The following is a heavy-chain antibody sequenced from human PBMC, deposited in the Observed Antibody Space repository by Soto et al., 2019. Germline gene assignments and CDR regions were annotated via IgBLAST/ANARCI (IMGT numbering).Heavy chain of an antibody. D-gene: IGHD5-18*01. CDR3: AREAGGYSYGRAFDI. Sequence: SETLSLTCAVSGGSISSSNWWSWVRHPPGKGLEWIGEIYHSGSTNYNPSLKGRVTISVDKSKNQFSLKLSSVTAADTAVYYCAREAGGYSYGRAFDIWGQGTMVTVSS. V-gene: IGHV4-4*02. CDR1: GGSISSSNW. J-gene: IGHJ3*02. CDR2: IYHSGST.